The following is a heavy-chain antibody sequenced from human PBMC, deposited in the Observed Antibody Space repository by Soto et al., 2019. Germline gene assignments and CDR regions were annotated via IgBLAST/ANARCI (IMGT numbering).Heavy chain of an antibody. V-gene: IGHV3-23*01. CDR2: ISVSGGST. D-gene: IGHD2-21*01. J-gene: IGHJ4*02. Sequence: EVQLLESGGGLVQPGGSLRLSCAASGFTFSSYAMSWVRQAPGKGLEWVSAISVSGGSTYYADSVKGRFTISRDNSKNTLYLQMNSLRAEDTAVYYCAKDVVVFPSEGIDYWGQGTLVTVSS. CDR1: GFTFSSYA. CDR3: AKDVVVFPSEGIDY.